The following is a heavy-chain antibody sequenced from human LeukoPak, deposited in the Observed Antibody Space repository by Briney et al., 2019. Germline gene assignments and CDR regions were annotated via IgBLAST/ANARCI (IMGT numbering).Heavy chain of an antibody. D-gene: IGHD6-13*01. CDR3: ARDLSWVIIAAAGTLDY. J-gene: IGHJ4*02. CDR1: GYTFTSYG. V-gene: IGHV1-18*01. Sequence: ASVKVSCKASGYTFTSYGISWVRQAPGQGLEWMGWISADNGNTNYAQKLQGRVTMTTDTSTSTAYMELRSLRSDDTAVYYCARDLSWVIIAAAGTLDYWGQGTLVTVSS. CDR2: ISADNGNT.